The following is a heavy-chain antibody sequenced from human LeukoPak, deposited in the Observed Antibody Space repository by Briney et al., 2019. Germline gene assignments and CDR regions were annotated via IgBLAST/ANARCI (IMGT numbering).Heavy chain of an antibody. Sequence: GSLVKVSCKASGGTFSRSAISWVRQAPGQGLEWMGWINPNSGGTNYAQKFQGRVTMTRDTSISTAYMELSRLRSDDTAVYYCARNLAKYSNYPDYWGQGTLVTVSS. D-gene: IGHD4-11*01. CDR1: GGTFSRSA. V-gene: IGHV1-2*02. CDR3: ARNLAKYSNYPDY. J-gene: IGHJ4*02. CDR2: INPNSGGT.